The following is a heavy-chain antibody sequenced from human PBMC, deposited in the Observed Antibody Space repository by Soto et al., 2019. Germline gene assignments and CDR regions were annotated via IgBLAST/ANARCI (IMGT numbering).Heavy chain of an antibody. Sequence: QVQLVESGGGVVQPGRSLRLSCAASGFTFSSYAMHWVRQAPGKGLEWVAVISYDGSNKYYADSVKGRFTISRDNSKNTLYLQMNSLRAEDTAVYYCARPLRITMKVVALRGQIKSGYFDYWGQGTLVTVSS. CDR2: ISYDGSNK. D-gene: IGHD3-22*01. CDR3: ARPLRITMKVVALRGQIKSGYFDY. CDR1: GFTFSSYA. V-gene: IGHV3-30-3*01. J-gene: IGHJ4*02.